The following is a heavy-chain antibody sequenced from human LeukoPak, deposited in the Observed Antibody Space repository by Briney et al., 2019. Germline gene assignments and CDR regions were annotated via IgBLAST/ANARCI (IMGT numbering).Heavy chain of an antibody. J-gene: IGHJ3*02. Sequence: ASVKVSCKASGYTFTGYYMHWVRQAPGQGLEWMGWINPNSGGTNYAQKFQGRVTMTRDTSISTAYMELSRLRSDDTAVYYCARANYYDSSGPYDAFDIWGQGTMVTVSS. V-gene: IGHV1-2*02. CDR2: INPNSGGT. CDR1: GYTFTGYY. CDR3: ARANYYDSSGPYDAFDI. D-gene: IGHD3-22*01.